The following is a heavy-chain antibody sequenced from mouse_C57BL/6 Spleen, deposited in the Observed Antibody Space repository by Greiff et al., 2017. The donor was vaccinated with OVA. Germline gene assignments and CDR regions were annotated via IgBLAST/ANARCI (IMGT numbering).Heavy chain of an antibody. CDR1: GFTFSDYY. V-gene: IGHV5-12*01. CDR2: ISNGGGST. Sequence: EVMLVESGGGLVQPGGSLKLSCAASGFTFSDYYMYWVRQTPEKRLEWVAYISNGGGSTYYPATVKGRFTISRDNAKNTLYLQMSRLKSEDTAMYYCARRSNYGGAMDYWGQGTSVTVSS. J-gene: IGHJ4*01. CDR3: ARRSNYGGAMDY. D-gene: IGHD2-5*01.